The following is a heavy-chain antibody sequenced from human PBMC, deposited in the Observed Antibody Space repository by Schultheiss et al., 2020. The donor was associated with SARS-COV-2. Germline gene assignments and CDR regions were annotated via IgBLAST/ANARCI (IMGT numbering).Heavy chain of an antibody. J-gene: IGHJ4*02. CDR3: ARGYDSSGYYY. CDR1: GYTFTSYG. Sequence: GGSLRLSCKASGYTFTSYGISWERQAPGQGLEWMGWISAYNGNTNYAQKLQGRVTMTTDTSTSTAYMELRSLRSDDTAVYYCARGYDSSGYYYWGQGTLVTVSS. V-gene: IGHV1-18*01. D-gene: IGHD3-22*01. CDR2: ISAYNGNT.